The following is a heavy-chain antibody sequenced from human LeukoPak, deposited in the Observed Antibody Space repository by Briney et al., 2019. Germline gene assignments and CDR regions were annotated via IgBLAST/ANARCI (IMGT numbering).Heavy chain of an antibody. CDR2: IYYRGST. V-gene: IGHV4-31*03. CDR3: ARDLGYCSGGRCYWFDP. CDR1: GRSITSADYY. Sequence: SETLSLTCTLSGRSITSADYYWSWIRQHPGNGLDWFGYIYYRGSTYYNPSLKSGLSMSVDNSKHQFSLKLTSVAAADTAGYYCARDLGYCSGGRCYWFDPWGQGTLVTVSS. D-gene: IGHD2-15*01. J-gene: IGHJ5*02.